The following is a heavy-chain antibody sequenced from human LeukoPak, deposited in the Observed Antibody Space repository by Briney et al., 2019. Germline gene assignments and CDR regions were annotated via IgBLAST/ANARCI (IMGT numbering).Heavy chain of an antibody. D-gene: IGHD4-11*01. Sequence: SETLSLTCTVSGDSLSSYYWSWIRQPPGKGLECIGYIHKSGSTHYNFSLKSRVTMSLDTYKNQFSLKLTSVTAADTAVYYCARTDYSNTNWFDPWGQGTLVTVSS. J-gene: IGHJ5*02. CDR1: GDSLSSYY. CDR3: ARTDYSNTNWFDP. CDR2: IHKSGST. V-gene: IGHV4-59*12.